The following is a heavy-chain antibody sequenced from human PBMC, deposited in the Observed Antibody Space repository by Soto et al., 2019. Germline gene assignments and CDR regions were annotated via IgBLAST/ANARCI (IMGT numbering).Heavy chain of an antibody. D-gene: IGHD2-2*01. Sequence: SETLSLTCTVSGGSISSSSYYWGWIRQPPGKGLEWIGSIYYSGSTYYNPSLKSRVTISVDTSKNQFSLKLSSVTAADTAVYYCARLGYCSSTSCYGDYYYYMDVWGKGTTVTVSS. CDR1: GGSISSSSYY. CDR2: IYYSGST. CDR3: ARLGYCSSTSCYGDYYYYMDV. V-gene: IGHV4-39*01. J-gene: IGHJ6*03.